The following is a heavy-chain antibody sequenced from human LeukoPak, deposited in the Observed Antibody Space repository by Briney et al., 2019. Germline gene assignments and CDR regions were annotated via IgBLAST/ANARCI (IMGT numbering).Heavy chain of an antibody. V-gene: IGHV3-23*01. CDR1: GFTFSIYG. Sequence: RGGSLRLSCAASGFTFSIYGMSWVRQAPRRGLERVSAMSGSGGSTYYADSVKGRFTISRDNSKNTLYLQMNSLRAEDTAVYYCARLSAMLRGPEDIFYFEFWGLGTLVTVSA. CDR2: MSGSGGST. CDR3: ARLSAMLRGPEDIFYFEF. J-gene: IGHJ4*02. D-gene: IGHD2-21*01.